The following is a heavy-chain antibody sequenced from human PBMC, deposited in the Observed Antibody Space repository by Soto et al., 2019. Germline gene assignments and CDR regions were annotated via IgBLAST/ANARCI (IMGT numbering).Heavy chain of an antibody. CDR3: ARGKYSSSWYLAP. D-gene: IGHD6-13*01. V-gene: IGHV1-2*04. CDR2: INPNSGGT. Sequence: VASVKVSCKASGYTFTGYYMHWVRQAPGQGLEWMGWINPNSGGTNYAQKFQGWVTMTRDTSNSTAYMELSRLRSDDTAVYYCARGKYSSSWYLAPWGQGTLVTVSS. CDR1: GYTFTGYY. J-gene: IGHJ5*02.